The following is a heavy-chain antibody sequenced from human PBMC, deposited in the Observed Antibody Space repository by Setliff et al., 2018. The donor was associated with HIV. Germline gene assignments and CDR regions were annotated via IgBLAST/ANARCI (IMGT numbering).Heavy chain of an antibody. CDR2: MNPNSGNT. Sequence: ASVKVSCKASGYSFTTFDVNWVRQATGQGLEWMGWMNPNSGNTGYAQKFQGRVTMTRNTSISTAYMELSSLRSEDTAVYYCARQLSNSLDYWGQGTLVTVSS. V-gene: IGHV1-8*01. J-gene: IGHJ4*02. CDR1: GYSFTTFD. D-gene: IGHD7-27*01. CDR3: ARQLSNSLDY.